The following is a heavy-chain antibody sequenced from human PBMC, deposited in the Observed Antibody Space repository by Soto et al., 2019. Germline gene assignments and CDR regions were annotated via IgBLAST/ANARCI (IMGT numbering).Heavy chain of an antibody. D-gene: IGHD4-17*01. CDR2: IYPGDSDT. J-gene: IGHJ3*02. CDR3: ARVGDYGDYSVDAFDI. Sequence: GESLKISCKGSGYSFTSYWIGWVRQMPGKGLEWMGIIYPGDSDTRYSPSFQGQVTISADKSISTAYLQWSSLKASDTAMYYCARVGDYGDYSVDAFDIWGQGTMVTVSS. V-gene: IGHV5-51*01. CDR1: GYSFTSYW.